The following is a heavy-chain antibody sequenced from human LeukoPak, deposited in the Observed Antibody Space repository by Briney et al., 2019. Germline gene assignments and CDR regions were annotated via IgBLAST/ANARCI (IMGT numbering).Heavy chain of an antibody. V-gene: IGHV3-33*01. CDR2: IWSDGSEK. J-gene: IGHJ2*01. Sequence: GGSLRLSCAASGFTFSGYGMHWVRQAPGKGLEWVGVIWSDGSEKYYADSVKDRFTISRDNPKNTLYLQMNSLRAEDTAVYFCARGAKGPSAWYFGLWGRGTLVTVSS. CDR1: GFTFSGYG. CDR3: ARGAKGPSAWYFGL.